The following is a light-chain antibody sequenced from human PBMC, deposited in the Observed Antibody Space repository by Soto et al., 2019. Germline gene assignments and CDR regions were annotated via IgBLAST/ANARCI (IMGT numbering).Light chain of an antibody. Sequence: DIVMTQTPLASPVTLGQPASISCSASQSLVHSDGNTYLSWFQQRPGQPPRLLIYKIFNRLSGAPHRFTGRWAGTAFPLKTSRVAAEDVGNYYCMQETQFPFTFGGGTKV. CDR1: QSLVHSDGNTY. V-gene: IGKV2-24*01. CDR2: KIF. J-gene: IGKJ4*01. CDR3: MQETQFPFT.